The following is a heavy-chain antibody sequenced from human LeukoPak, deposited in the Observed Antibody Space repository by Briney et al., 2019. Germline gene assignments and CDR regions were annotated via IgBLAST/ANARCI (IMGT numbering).Heavy chain of an antibody. D-gene: IGHD2-21*01. Sequence: QPGGSLRLSCAATGFTFSRYWMGWVRQAPGKGLVWVSHINTDGSTTTYADSVKGRFSISRDNAKNTLYLQMNTLRAEDTAVYYCVRDIAYRAHKECYWGQGTLVTVSS. CDR3: VRDIAYRAHKECY. CDR1: GFTFSRYW. J-gene: IGHJ4*02. CDR2: INTDGSTT. V-gene: IGHV3-74*01.